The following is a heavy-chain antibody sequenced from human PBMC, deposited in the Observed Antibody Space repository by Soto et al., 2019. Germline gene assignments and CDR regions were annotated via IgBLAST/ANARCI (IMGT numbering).Heavy chain of an antibody. CDR1: GFSFSTYG. CDR2: VSGGSGVT. J-gene: IGHJ5*02. CDR3: TRWNGYGDL. D-gene: IGHD1-1*01. Sequence: EMQLLESGGGLVQPGGSLRLSCVVSGFSFSTYGLTWVRQAPGKGLEWVWGVSGGSGVTHYTDSVKGRFTISGDDSKNTVYLQMHSLRGEDTAVYYCTRWNGYGDLWGQGTLVTVSS. V-gene: IGHV3-23*01.